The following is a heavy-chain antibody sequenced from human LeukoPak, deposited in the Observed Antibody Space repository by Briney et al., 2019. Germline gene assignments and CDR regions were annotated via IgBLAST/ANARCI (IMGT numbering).Heavy chain of an antibody. CDR2: SSSSGTTI. V-gene: IGHV3-48*03. CDR3: ASQDVFRYHDY. CDR1: GFTFSSYE. Sequence: GGSLRLSCAASGFTFSSYEMNWVRQAPGKGLEWVSYSSSSGTTIYYAESVKGRFTISRDNAKNSLHLQMNSLRAEDTTVYYCASQDVFRYHDYWGQGTLVTVSS. J-gene: IGHJ4*02. D-gene: IGHD2-2*01.